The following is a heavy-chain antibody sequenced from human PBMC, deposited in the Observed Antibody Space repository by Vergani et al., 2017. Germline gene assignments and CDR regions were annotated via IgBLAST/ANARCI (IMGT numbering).Heavy chain of an antibody. CDR2: MYHSGST. Sequence: VLLQEPGPGLVRPSETLSLKCSVSGASIDSFYWSWIRQSPGKGLEWIGYMYHSGSTNYNPSLETRVTISGDTSKNQFSLKLNSVTAADTAVYYCGRVADFYGLGSRLLDLWGQGILVTVSS. D-gene: IGHD3-10*01. J-gene: IGHJ5*02. V-gene: IGHV4-59*01. CDR1: GASIDSFY. CDR3: GRVADFYGLGSRLLDL.